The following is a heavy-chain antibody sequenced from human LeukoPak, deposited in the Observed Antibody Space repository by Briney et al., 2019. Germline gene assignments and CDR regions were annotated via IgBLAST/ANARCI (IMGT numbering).Heavy chain of an antibody. Sequence: ASVKVSCKASGYTFTSYYMHWVRQAPGQGLEWMGIINPSGGSTSYAQKFQGRVTMTRDTSISTAYMELSRLRSDDTAVYYCAIDPNGYYFDYWGQGSLVTVSS. CDR1: GYTFTSYY. D-gene: IGHD2-8*01. CDR3: AIDPNGYYFDY. CDR2: INPSGGST. J-gene: IGHJ4*02. V-gene: IGHV1-46*01.